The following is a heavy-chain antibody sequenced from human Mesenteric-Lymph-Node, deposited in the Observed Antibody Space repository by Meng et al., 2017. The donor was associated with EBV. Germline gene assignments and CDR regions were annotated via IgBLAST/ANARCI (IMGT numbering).Heavy chain of an antibody. V-gene: IGHV3-15*01. CDR2: IRSKNDGGTA. D-gene: IGHD3-16*01. J-gene: IGHJ4*02. Sequence: VGSGGGLVKPGESLRLSCATSGFTFSDTWMGWVRQVPGKGLEWVGRIRSKNDGGTADYAAPVKGRFTISRDDSKNTLYLQMNIVKPEDTAVYYCTSGFISFGGIIVPHNYWGQGTLVTVSS. CDR1: GFTFSDTW. CDR3: TSGFISFGGIIVPHNY.